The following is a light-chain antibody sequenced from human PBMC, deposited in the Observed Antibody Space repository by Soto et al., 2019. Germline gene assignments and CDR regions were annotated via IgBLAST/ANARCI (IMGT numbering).Light chain of an antibody. CDR1: QSVSSSS. Sequence: EVVMTQSPGTLSLSPGDRATLSCRASQSVSSSSLAWYQQKPGQAPRLLIYHTSSRDTGIPDRISGSGSGTDFTLTISRLEPEDFAVYYCQQYGTSPPYTFGQGTKVEIK. CDR2: HTS. J-gene: IGKJ2*01. V-gene: IGKV3-20*01. CDR3: QQYGTSPPYT.